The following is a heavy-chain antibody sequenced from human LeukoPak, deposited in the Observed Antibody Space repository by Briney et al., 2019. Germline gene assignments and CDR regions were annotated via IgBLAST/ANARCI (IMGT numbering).Heavy chain of an antibody. V-gene: IGHV3-30*18. CDR3: AKDRQQQLDLDY. J-gene: IGHJ4*02. Sequence: PGRSLRLSCAASGFTFSSYGMHWVRQAPGKGLEWVAVISYDGSNKYYADSVKGRFTIYRDNSKNTLYLQMNSLRAEDTAVYYCAKDRQQQLDLDYWGQGTLVTVSS. D-gene: IGHD6-13*01. CDR1: GFTFSSYG. CDR2: ISYDGSNK.